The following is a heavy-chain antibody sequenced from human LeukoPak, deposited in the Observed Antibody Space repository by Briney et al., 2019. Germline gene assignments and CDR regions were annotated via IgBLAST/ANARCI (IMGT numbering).Heavy chain of an antibody. Sequence: PGVSLRLSCAASGFTFGNYAMTWVRQAPGKGLEWVSAISADGSDTKYADSVKGRSTISRDNSKNTLFLQMNSLRVEDTAVYYCTKDWSADYWGQGTLVTVSS. CDR2: ISADGSDT. CDR1: GFTFGNYA. CDR3: TKDWSADY. J-gene: IGHJ4*02. V-gene: IGHV3-23*01.